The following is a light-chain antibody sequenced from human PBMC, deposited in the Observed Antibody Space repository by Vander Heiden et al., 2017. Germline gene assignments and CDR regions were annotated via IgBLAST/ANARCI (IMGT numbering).Light chain of an antibody. CDR3: QQYNNWPPWT. CDR2: GAS. Sequence: EIVMTQSPATLSVSPGERATLSCRVSQSVNSNLAWYQQKPGQAPRLLIYGASTRATGIPARFSGSGSGTEFTITISSLQSEDFAVYYCQQYNNWPPWTFGHGTKVEIK. CDR1: QSVNSN. V-gene: IGKV3-15*01. J-gene: IGKJ1*01.